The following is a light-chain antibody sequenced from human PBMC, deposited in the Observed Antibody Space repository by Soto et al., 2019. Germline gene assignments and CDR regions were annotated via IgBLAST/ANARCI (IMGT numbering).Light chain of an antibody. Sequence: QSALTQPASVSGSPGQSITISCTGTSSDVGGSNYVSWYQQHPGKAPKLMIYDVSNRPSGVSNRFSGSKSGNTASLTISGLQAEDEADYYCSSYTRSSTLYVFGTATKLTVL. V-gene: IGLV2-14*01. CDR2: DVS. CDR1: SSDVGGSNY. CDR3: SSYTRSSTLYV. J-gene: IGLJ1*01.